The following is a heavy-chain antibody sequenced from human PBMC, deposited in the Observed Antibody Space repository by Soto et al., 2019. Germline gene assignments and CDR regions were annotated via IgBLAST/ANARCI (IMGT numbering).Heavy chain of an antibody. V-gene: IGHV1-8*01. Sequence: GASVKVSCKASGYTFTSYDINWVRQATGQGLEWMGWMNPNSGNTGYAQKFQGRVTMTRNTSISTAYMELSSLRSEDTAVYYCARAAVDEYYMDVWGKGTTVTVSS. J-gene: IGHJ6*03. CDR2: MNPNSGNT. D-gene: IGHD6-19*01. CDR3: ARAAVDEYYMDV. CDR1: GYTFTSYD.